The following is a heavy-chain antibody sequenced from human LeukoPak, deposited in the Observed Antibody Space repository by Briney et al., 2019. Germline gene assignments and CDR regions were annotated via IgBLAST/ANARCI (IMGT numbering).Heavy chain of an antibody. CDR2: INHSGST. CDR1: GGSFSGYY. Sequence: SETLSLTCAVYGGSFSGYYWSWIRQPPGKGLEWIGEINHSGSTNYNPSLKSRVTISVDTSKNQFSLKLSSVTAADTAVYFCAGGGDSGGYYYPMFDYWGQGTLVTVSS. J-gene: IGHJ4*02. V-gene: IGHV4-34*01. CDR3: AGGGDSGGYYYPMFDY. D-gene: IGHD3-22*01.